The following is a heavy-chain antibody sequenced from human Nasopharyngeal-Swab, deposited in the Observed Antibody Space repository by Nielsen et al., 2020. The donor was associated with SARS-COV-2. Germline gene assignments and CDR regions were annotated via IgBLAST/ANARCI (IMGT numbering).Heavy chain of an antibody. CDR2: INNDATTT. D-gene: IGHD5-24*01. V-gene: IGHV3-74*01. J-gene: IGHJ4*02. CDR3: ARGLNGYNTFDY. Sequence: GGSLRLSCAASGFTFSSYWMHWVRQAPGKGLVWASRINNDATTTSYADSVKGRFTISRDNAKNTLYLQMNSLRVEDTAVYYCARGLNGYNTFDYWGQGTLLTVSS. CDR1: GFTFSSYW.